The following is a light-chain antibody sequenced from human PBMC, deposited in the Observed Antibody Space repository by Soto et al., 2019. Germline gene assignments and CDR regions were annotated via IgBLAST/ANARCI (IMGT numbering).Light chain of an antibody. CDR1: QSVSSSY. CDR2: GAS. J-gene: IGKJ2*01. CDR3: QQYDTSIWAYT. Sequence: EVVLTQSPVTLSLSPGERATLSCRASQSVSSSYLAWYQQKPGQAPRLLIYGASSRATGIPDRFSGSGSGTDFPLPISRLEPEDFAVYYCQQYDTSIWAYTFGQGTKLEIK. V-gene: IGKV3-20*01.